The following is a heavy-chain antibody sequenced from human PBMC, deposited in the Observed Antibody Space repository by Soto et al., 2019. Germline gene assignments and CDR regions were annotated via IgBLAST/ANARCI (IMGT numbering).Heavy chain of an antibody. CDR3: ARERWGDSSGWGTFDY. CDR1: GYTFTSYG. V-gene: IGHV1-18*01. Sequence: QVPLVQSGAEVKKPGASVKVSCKASGYTFTSYGISWVRQAPGQGLEWMGWISAYNGNTNYAQKLQGRVTMTTDTSTSTAYMELRSLRSDDTAVYYCARERWGDSSGWGTFDYWGQGTLVTVSS. D-gene: IGHD6-19*01. J-gene: IGHJ4*02. CDR2: ISAYNGNT.